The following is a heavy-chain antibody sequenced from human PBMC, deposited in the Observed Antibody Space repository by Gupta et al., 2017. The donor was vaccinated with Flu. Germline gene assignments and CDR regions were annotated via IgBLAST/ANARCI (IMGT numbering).Heavy chain of an antibody. V-gene: IGHV4-34*01. CDR2: VNHSGFT. Sequence: QVQLQQWGAGLLKPSETLSLTCAVSGGSFSGYFWSWIRQPPGKGLEWIGEVNHSGFTYDNPSLKSRVTISVDTSKNQFSLKLSSVTAADTAVYYCARKGRGVIIGLDTWGQGTLVTVSS. D-gene: IGHD3-10*01. CDR1: GGSFSGYF. J-gene: IGHJ5*02. CDR3: ARKGRGVIIGLDT.